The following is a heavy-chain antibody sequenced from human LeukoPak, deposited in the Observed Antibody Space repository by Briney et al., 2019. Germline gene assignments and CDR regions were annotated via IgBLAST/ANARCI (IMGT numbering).Heavy chain of an antibody. CDR2: MNPNSGNT. V-gene: IGHV1-8*03. J-gene: IGHJ4*02. CDR3: ARRGYRSGWYLPFDY. D-gene: IGHD6-19*01. CDR1: VYTFTSYD. Sequence: GASVKVSCKASVYTFTSYDINWVRQATGQGLEGRGWMNPNSGNTGYAQKFQGRVTITRNTSINTSYMELSSLRSEDTAVYYCARRGYRSGWYLPFDYWGQGTLVTVSS.